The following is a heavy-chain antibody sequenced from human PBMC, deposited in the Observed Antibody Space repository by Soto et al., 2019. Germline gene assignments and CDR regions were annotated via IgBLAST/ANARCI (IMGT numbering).Heavy chain of an antibody. V-gene: IGHV4-31*03. Sequence: QVQLQESGPGLVKPSQTLSLTCTVSGGSISSGGYYWSWIRQHPGKGLEWIGYIYYTGSIYYNPSLMSRVTISVDTSKNQFSLKLSSVTAADTSVYYCARDLRFRGFYGMDVWGQGTTVTVSS. CDR3: ARDLRFRGFYGMDV. J-gene: IGHJ6*02. CDR2: IYYTGSI. D-gene: IGHD3-10*01. CDR1: GGSISSGGYY.